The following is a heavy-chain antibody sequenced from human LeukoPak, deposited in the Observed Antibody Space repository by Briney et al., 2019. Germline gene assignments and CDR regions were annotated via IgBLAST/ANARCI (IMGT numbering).Heavy chain of an antibody. CDR3: ARHLVEYSSGLMVAFDI. CDR2: IYYSGST. D-gene: IGHD6-19*01. J-gene: IGHJ3*02. CDR1: GGSISSYY. V-gene: IGHV4-59*08. Sequence: PSETLSLTCTVSGGSISSYYWSWIRQPPGKGLEWIGYIYYSGSTNYNPSLKSRVTISVDTSKNQFSLKLSSVTAADTAVYYCARHLVEYSSGLMVAFDIWGQGTMVTVSS.